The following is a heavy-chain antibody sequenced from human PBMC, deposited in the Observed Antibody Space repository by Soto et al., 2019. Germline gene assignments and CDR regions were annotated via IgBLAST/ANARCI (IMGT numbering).Heavy chain of an antibody. CDR2: VYYRGSA. CDR3: ARQVQRCSTTYYCVYYYMDV. D-gene: IGHD2-2*01. J-gene: IGHJ6*03. V-gene: IGHV4-39*01. CDR1: GCSISSIGYY. Sequence: QLQLQESGPGLLKHSETLALTCTVSGCSISSIGYYWGWIRQPPGKGLERIGSVYYRGSAYYNASLKSRVTVSVDTSRNQFSLDLNCVTAADTAIYSCARQVQRCSTTYYCVYYYMDVWGKGPTVTVS.